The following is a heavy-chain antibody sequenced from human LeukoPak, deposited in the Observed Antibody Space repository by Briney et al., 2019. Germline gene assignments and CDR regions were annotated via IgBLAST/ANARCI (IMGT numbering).Heavy chain of an antibody. CDR1: GGSISSYD. J-gene: IGHJ4*02. Sequence: SETLSLTCTVSGGSISSYDWSWIRQPPGKGLEWIGYIYYSGSTNYNPSLKSRVTISVDTSKNQFSLKLSSVTAADTAVYYCARDYAYDPSGGSYFDYWGQGTLVTVSS. D-gene: IGHD3-3*01. CDR3: ARDYAYDPSGGSYFDY. CDR2: IYYSGST. V-gene: IGHV4-59*01.